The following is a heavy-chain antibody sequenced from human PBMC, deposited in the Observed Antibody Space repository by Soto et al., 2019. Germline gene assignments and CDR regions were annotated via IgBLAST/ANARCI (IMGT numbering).Heavy chain of an antibody. J-gene: IGHJ4*02. D-gene: IGHD6-19*01. CDR1: GFTFSCYA. V-gene: IGHV3-30-3*01. Sequence: QVLLVESGGGVVQPGRSLRLSCAASGFTFSCYAMHWVRQAPGKGLEWVAVISYDGSNKYYADSVKGRFTISRDNSKNTLYLQMNSLRAEDTAVYYCARDPGSGWPPFDYWGQGTLVTVSS. CDR2: ISYDGSNK. CDR3: ARDPGSGWPPFDY.